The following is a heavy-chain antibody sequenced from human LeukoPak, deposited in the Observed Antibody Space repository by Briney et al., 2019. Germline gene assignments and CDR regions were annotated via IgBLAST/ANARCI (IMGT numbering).Heavy chain of an antibody. CDR1: GFTVSSNY. D-gene: IGHD1-26*01. V-gene: IGHV3-66*01. CDR2: IYSGGST. Sequence: PGGSLRLSCAASGFTVSSNYMSWVRQAPGKGQEWVSVIYSGGSTYYADSVKGRFTISRDNSKNTLYLQMNSLRAEDTAVYYCAREAEIVGATYFDYWGQGTLVTVSS. J-gene: IGHJ4*02. CDR3: AREAEIVGATYFDY.